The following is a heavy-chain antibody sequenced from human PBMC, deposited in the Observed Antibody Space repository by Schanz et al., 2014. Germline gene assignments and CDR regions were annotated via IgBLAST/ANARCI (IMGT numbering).Heavy chain of an antibody. CDR1: GITFSGYS. V-gene: IGHV3-23*04. D-gene: IGHD3-10*01. J-gene: IGHJ6*03. Sequence: EVKLVESGGGLVQPGGSLRLSCAASGITFSGYSMNWVRQAPGKGLEWVSGISDNGISTYYADSVKGRFSISRENSKSILYLQMNSLRAEDTAVYYCARVSMEFERGKSYYYYMDVWGRGTTVTVSS. CDR2: ISDNGIST. CDR3: ARVSMEFERGKSYYYYMDV.